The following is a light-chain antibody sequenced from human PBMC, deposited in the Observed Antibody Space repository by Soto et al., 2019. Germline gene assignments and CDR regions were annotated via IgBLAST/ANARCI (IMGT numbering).Light chain of an antibody. V-gene: IGKV3-15*01. CDR1: QSVRSN. CDR3: QHYNNLWG. Sequence: EIVMTQSPATLSVSPGERVTLSCRASQSVRSNLAWDQQKPGQVPRVLIYGASTRAIGIPDRFSGSGSGTEFTLTSSSRQSEDFAVYYCQHYNNLWGFGGGTKVEIK. J-gene: IGKJ4*01. CDR2: GAS.